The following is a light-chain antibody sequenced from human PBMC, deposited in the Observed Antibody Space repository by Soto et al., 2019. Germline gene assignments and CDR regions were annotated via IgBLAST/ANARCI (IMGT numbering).Light chain of an antibody. Sequence: EIVLTQSPSTLSLPPGERATLSCRASQSVRRYLAWYQQKPGQAPRLRIYDASNRATGIPARFSGSGSGTDFTLTISSLEPKDLAVYHCQQHTNWPLTSGGGTKVEIK. J-gene: IGKJ4*01. V-gene: IGKV3-11*01. CDR1: QSVRRY. CDR2: DAS. CDR3: QQHTNWPLT.